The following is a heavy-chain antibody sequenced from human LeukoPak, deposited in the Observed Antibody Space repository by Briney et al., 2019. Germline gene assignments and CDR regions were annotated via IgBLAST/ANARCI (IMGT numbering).Heavy chain of an antibody. J-gene: IGHJ5*02. Sequence: GASVKVSCKASGYTFTSYAMNWVRQAPGQGLEWMGWINPNSGGTNYAQKFQGRVTMTRDTSISTAYMELSRLRSDDTAVYYCARGVVSWFDPWGQGTLVTVSS. V-gene: IGHV1-2*02. CDR3: ARGVVSWFDP. CDR2: INPNSGGT. CDR1: GYTFTSYA.